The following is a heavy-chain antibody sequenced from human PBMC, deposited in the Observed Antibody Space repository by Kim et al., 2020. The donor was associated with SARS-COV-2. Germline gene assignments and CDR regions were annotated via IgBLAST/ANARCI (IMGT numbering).Heavy chain of an antibody. CDR1: GFTFDDYG. J-gene: IGHJ4*02. CDR2: INWNGGST. CDR3: ARALRGVMPEICDY. D-gene: IGHD3-10*01. Sequence: GGSLRLSCAASGFTFDDYGMSWVRQAPGKGLDWVSGINWNGGSTCYADSVKGRFTISRDNAKNSLYLQMNSLRAEDTALYYCARALRGVMPEICDYWGQGTLVTVSS. V-gene: IGHV3-20*04.